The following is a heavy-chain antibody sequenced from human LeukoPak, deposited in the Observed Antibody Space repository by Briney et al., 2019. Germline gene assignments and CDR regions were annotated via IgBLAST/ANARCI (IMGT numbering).Heavy chain of an antibody. V-gene: IGHV3-49*04. CDR3: SRGPIELWRHNATDV. J-gene: IGHJ6*02. Sequence: GGSLRLSCTGSGFIFGDHAMSWVRQAPGKGLEWVGFIRGKAYGGTTEYAPSVKARFTISRDDSKSIAYLQMNRLKSEDTGVYYCSRGPIELWRHNATDVWGQGTTVTVSS. CDR1: GFIFGDHA. CDR2: IRGKAYGGTT. D-gene: IGHD3-16*01.